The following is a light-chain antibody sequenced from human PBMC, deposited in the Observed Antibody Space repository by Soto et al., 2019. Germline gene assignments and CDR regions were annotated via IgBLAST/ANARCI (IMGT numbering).Light chain of an antibody. CDR3: SSYTSSSTLEV. Sequence: QSALTQPASVSGSAGQSITIYCTGTSSDVGGYNFVSWYQQHPGKAPKLMIYEVTFRPSGVSYRFSGSKSGNTASLTISGLQAEDEADYYCSSYTSSSTLEVFGTGTKVTVL. J-gene: IGLJ1*01. CDR2: EVT. CDR1: SSDVGGYNF. V-gene: IGLV2-14*01.